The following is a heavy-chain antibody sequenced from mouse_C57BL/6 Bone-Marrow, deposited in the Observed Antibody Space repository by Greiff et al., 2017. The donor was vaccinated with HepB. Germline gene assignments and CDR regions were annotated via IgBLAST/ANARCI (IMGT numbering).Heavy chain of an antibody. J-gene: IGHJ4*01. V-gene: IGHV10-3*01. CDR1: GFTFNTYA. Sequence: EVKLLESGGGLVQPKGSLKLSCAASGFTFNTYAMHWVRQAPGKGLEWVARIRSKSSNYATYYADSVKDRFTISRDDSQSMLYLQMNNLKTEDTAMYYCVRVGIITTVVATFDLDAMDYWGQGTSVTVSS. D-gene: IGHD1-1*01. CDR3: VRVGIITTVVATFDLDAMDY. CDR2: IRSKSSNYAT.